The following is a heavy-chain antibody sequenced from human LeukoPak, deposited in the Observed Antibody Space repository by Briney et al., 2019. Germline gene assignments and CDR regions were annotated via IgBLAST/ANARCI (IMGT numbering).Heavy chain of an antibody. CDR1: GFTFSGYP. D-gene: IGHD6-19*01. J-gene: IGHJ4*02. CDR2: ISYDGSNK. Sequence: GGSLRLSCAASGFTFSGYPIHWVRQAPGKGLEWVAVISYDGSNKYYADSVKGRFTISRDNSKNTLYLQMNSLRAEDTAVYYCARTVAGFDYWGQGTLVTVSS. CDR3: ARTVAGFDY. V-gene: IGHV3-30-3*01.